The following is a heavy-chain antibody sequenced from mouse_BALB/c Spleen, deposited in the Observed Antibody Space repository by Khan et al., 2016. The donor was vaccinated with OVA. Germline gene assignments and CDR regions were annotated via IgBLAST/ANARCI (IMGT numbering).Heavy chain of an antibody. J-gene: IGHJ2*01. D-gene: IGHD1-1*01. Sequence: VQLQESGPVLVKPGASVKMSCKASGYTFTDYIINWVRQRTGQGLEWIGQIYPGSGSTYYNEKYKGKATLTADKSSNTAYMQLRSLTSADSAVYFCARSGYGRLGYWGQGTTLTVSS. CDR2: IYPGSGST. V-gene: IGHV1-77*01. CDR3: ARSGYGRLGY. CDR1: GYTFTDYI.